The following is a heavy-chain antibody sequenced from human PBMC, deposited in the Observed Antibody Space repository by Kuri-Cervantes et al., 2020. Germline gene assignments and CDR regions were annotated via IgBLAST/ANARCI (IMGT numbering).Heavy chain of an antibody. V-gene: IGHV3-64*02. J-gene: IGHJ6*03. CDR1: GFTFSSYG. Sequence: GGSLRLSCAASGFTFSSYGMHWVRQAPGKGLEYVSAISSNGGSTYYADSVKGRFTISRDNSKNTLYLQMGSLRAEDMAVYYCARGYYGSGSYPPSYYYYMDVWGKGTTVTVSS. CDR3: ARGYYGSGSYPPSYYYYMDV. CDR2: ISSNGGST. D-gene: IGHD3-10*01.